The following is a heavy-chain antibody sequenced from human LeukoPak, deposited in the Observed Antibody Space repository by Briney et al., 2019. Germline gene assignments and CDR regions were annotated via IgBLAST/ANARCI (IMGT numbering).Heavy chain of an antibody. CDR3: ASQGVSGSYYFDY. D-gene: IGHD1-26*01. V-gene: IGHV3-7*01. Sequence: SGGSLRLSCAASGFTFSSYWMSWVRQAPGKGLEWVANIKQDGSEKHYVDSVKGRFTISRDNAKNSLYLQMNSLRAEDTAVYYCASQGVSGSYYFDYWGQGTLVTVSS. J-gene: IGHJ4*02. CDR1: GFTFSSYW. CDR2: IKQDGSEK.